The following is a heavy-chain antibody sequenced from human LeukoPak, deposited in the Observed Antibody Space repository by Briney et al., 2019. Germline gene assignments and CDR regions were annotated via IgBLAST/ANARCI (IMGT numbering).Heavy chain of an antibody. CDR3: ARLSVSMFGVVRNWFDP. CDR2: INHRGTT. D-gene: IGHD3-3*01. V-gene: IGHV4-34*01. CDR1: GGSLSDYY. J-gene: IGHJ5*02. Sequence: SETLSLTCAVYGGSLSDYYWSWIRQPPGKGLEWLGEINHRGTTKYNPFLMSRVAISLDTSNNQFSLRMNSVTAADTAVYYCARLSVSMFGVVRNWFDPWGQGTLVTVSS.